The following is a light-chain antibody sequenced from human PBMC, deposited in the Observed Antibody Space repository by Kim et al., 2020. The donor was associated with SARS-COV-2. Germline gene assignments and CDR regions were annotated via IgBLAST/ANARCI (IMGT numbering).Light chain of an antibody. J-gene: IGLJ3*02. CDR2: DNN. Sequence: GPKVTFSCSGTSSNIENNYVSWYQQLPGTAPQLLIYDNNKRPSGIPDRFSGSKSGTSATLGITGLQTGDEADYYCGTWDSSLSAWVFGGGTQLTVL. CDR1: SSNIENNY. V-gene: IGLV1-51*01. CDR3: GTWDSSLSAWV.